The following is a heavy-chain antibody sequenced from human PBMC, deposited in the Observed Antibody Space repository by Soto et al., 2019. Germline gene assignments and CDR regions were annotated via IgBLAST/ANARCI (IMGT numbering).Heavy chain of an antibody. CDR3: AHKGPEDWPLDY. CDR1: GFSLSTSGVG. Sequence: TLSLTCTVSGFSLSTSGVGVGWIRQPPGKALEWLAVIYWDDSKHYSPSLRSRLTITKDTSKNQVVLTMTNMDPMDTGTYYCAHKGPEDWPLDYWGQGTLVTVSS. J-gene: IGHJ4*02. V-gene: IGHV2-5*02. CDR2: IYWDDSK. D-gene: IGHD3-9*01.